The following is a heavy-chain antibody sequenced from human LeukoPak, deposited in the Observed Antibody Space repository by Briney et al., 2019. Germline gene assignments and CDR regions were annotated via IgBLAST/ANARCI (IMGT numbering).Heavy chain of an antibody. D-gene: IGHD2/OR15-2a*01. J-gene: IGHJ4*02. CDR3: ARTRGSHISMAYLDY. CDR2: ISAYNGNT. CDR1: GYTFTSYG. Sequence: ASVKVSCKASGYTFTSYGISWVRQAPGQGLEWMGWISAYNGNTDYAQKLQGRVTMTTDTSTSTAYMELSSLRSEDTAVYYCARTRGSHISMAYLDYWGQGTLVTVSS. V-gene: IGHV1-18*01.